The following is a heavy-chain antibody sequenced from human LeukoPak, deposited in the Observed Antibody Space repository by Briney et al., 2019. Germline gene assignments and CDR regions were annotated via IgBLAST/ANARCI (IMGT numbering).Heavy chain of an antibody. Sequence: GGSLRLSCAASGFTFSSYAMSWVRQAPGKGLEWVSAISDSGVRTYYADSVKGRFAISRDNSKNTLYLQMNSLRAEDTAVYYCAREAERGVYSGSYLDYWGQGTLVTVSS. V-gene: IGHV3-23*01. D-gene: IGHD1-26*01. CDR3: AREAERGVYSGSYLDY. CDR1: GFTFSSYA. CDR2: ISDSGVRT. J-gene: IGHJ4*02.